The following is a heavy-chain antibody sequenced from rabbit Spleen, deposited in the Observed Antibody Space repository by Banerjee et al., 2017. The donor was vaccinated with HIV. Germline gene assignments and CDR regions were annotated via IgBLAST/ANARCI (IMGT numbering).Heavy chain of an antibody. D-gene: IGHD6-1*01. CDR1: GFSFSDRDV. Sequence: QEQLEESGGGLVKPEGSLTLTCKASGFSFSDRDVMCWVRQAPGKGLEWIACINTATGKAVYASWAKGRFTISKTSSTTVTLQMTSLTAADTATYFCARNYWSYDGDGYAWNLWGPGTLVTVS. CDR3: ARNYWSYDGDGYAWNL. CDR2: INTATGKA. J-gene: IGHJ4*01. V-gene: IGHV1S45*01.